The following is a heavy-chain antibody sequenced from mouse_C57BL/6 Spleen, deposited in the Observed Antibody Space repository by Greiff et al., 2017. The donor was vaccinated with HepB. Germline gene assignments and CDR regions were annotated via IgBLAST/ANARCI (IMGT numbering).Heavy chain of an antibody. V-gene: IGHV2-2*01. CDR3: ATSSTGFFDY. CDR1: GFSLTSYG. D-gene: IGHD4-1*02. CDR2: IWSGGST. Sequence: VMLVESGPGLVQPSQSLSITCTVSGFSLTSYGVHWVRQSPGKGLEWLGVIWSGGSTDYNAAFISRLSISKDNSKSQVFFKMNSLQADDTAIYYCATSSTGFFDYWGQGTTLTVSS. J-gene: IGHJ2*01.